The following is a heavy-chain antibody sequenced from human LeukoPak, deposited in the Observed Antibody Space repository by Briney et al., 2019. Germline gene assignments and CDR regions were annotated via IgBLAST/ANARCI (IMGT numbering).Heavy chain of an antibody. CDR3: ARTRVLEWKLDY. CDR1: GYTFTGYY. J-gene: IGHJ4*02. D-gene: IGHD3-3*01. Sequence: ASVKVSCKASGYTFTGYYMHWVRQAPGQGLEWMGWINPNSGGTNYAQKFQGRVTMTRDTSISTAYMELSRLRSDDTAVYYCARTRVLEWKLDYWGQGTLVTVSS. CDR2: INPNSGGT. V-gene: IGHV1-2*02.